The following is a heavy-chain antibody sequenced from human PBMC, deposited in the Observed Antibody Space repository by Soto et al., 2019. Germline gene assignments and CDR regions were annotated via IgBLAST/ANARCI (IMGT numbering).Heavy chain of an antibody. CDR3: AREATAATLDS. CDR2: ISAYNGNT. Sequence: QVQLVQSGAEVKKPGASVKVSCKASGYTFTSYGISWVRQAPGQGLEWMGWISAYNGNTNYAQKLQGRVTMTTDTATSPAYMELSPPTADNTAVYHRAREATAATLDSWGQRTPVTVSS. CDR1: GYTFTSYG. J-gene: IGHJ4*02. D-gene: IGHD2-15*01. V-gene: IGHV1-18*01.